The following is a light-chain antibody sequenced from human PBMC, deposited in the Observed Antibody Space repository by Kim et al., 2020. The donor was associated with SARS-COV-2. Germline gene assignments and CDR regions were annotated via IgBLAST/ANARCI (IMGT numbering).Light chain of an antibody. V-gene: IGLV4-69*01. CDR1: SGHSSYA. CDR2: LNSDGSH. Sequence: ASVKLTCTRGSGHSSYAIAWHQQQPEKGPRYLMKLNSDGSHGKGDGIPDRFSGSSSGAERYLTISSLRSEDEADYYCQTWGTGIRVFGGGTQLTVL. CDR3: QTWGTGIRV. J-gene: IGLJ3*02.